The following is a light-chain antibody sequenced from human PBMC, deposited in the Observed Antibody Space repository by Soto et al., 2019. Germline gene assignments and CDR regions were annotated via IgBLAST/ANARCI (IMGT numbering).Light chain of an antibody. Sequence: IVLTQSPGTLSLSPGERATLSCRASQSVRSSLAWYHHKPGEAPRLLISDASIRAAGIPDRVSGSGSGTDFTLTISRLEPEDFALYYCQQYVVGSTLTFGRGTRLEIK. J-gene: IGKJ5*01. CDR1: QSVRSS. V-gene: IGKV3-20*01. CDR2: DAS. CDR3: QQYVVGSTLT.